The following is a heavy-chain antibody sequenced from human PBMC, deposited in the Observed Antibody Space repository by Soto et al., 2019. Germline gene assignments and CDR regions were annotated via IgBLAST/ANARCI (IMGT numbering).Heavy chain of an antibody. J-gene: IGHJ6*02. Sequence: GGSLRLSCAASGFTFSSYGMNWVRQAPGKGLEWVSALSGSGDTTYYADSVRGRFSISRDNSKNTLYLQMSSLRGEDTAVYYCAKGNQFFYYYAMDVWGQGTTVTVSS. V-gene: IGHV3-23*01. CDR2: LSGSGDTT. CDR3: AKGNQFFYYYAMDV. CDR1: GFTFSSYG.